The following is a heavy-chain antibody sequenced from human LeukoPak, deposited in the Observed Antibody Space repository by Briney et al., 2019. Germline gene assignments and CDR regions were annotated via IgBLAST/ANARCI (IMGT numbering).Heavy chain of an antibody. CDR1: GGSISSGSYY. CDR2: IYTSGST. J-gene: IGHJ4*02. D-gene: IGHD3-22*01. V-gene: IGHV4-61*02. CDR3: ARDPSGYYDKSGYDY. Sequence: PSQTLSLTCTVSGGSISSGSYYWSWIRQPAGKGLEWIGRIYTSGSTNYNPSLKSRVTISVDTSKNQFSLKLSSVTAADTAVYYCARDPSGYYDKSGYDYWGQGTLVTVSS.